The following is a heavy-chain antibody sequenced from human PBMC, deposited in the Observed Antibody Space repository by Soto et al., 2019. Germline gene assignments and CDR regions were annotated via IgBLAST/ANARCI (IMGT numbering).Heavy chain of an antibody. Sequence: QVQLVQSGAEVKKPGSSVKVSCKASGGTFSSYAISWVRQAPGQGLEWMGGIIPIFGTANYAQKFQGRVTITADESTSTAYMELSSLRSEDTAVYYCARDRSPITIFGVAGYYYGMDVWGQGTTVTVSS. V-gene: IGHV1-69*01. CDR1: GGTFSSYA. D-gene: IGHD3-3*01. CDR2: IIPIFGTA. J-gene: IGHJ6*02. CDR3: ARDRSPITIFGVAGYYYGMDV.